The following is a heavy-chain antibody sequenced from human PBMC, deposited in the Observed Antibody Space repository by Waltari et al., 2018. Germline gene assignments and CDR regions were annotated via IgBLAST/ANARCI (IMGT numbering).Heavy chain of an antibody. Sequence: QVQLVQSGAEVKIPGASVKVSCKASGYIFTNYDITWGRQATGQGLQWMGWMNPNSGSAGQAETFYGRVSFTRSTSINTAYMELTGLTSEDTAIYYCARGYWGGNPYHYDMDVWGQGTTVTVSS. D-gene: IGHD3-10*01. CDR2: MNPNSGSA. V-gene: IGHV1-8*01. CDR3: ARGYWGGNPYHYDMDV. CDR1: GYIFTNYD. J-gene: IGHJ6*02.